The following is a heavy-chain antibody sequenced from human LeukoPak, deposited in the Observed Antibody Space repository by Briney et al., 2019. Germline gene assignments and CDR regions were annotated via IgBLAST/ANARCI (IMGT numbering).Heavy chain of an antibody. J-gene: IGHJ4*02. CDR1: GLTYRNCY. CDR2: ISDDGSYA. Sequence: GGSLRLSCAASGLTYRNCYFSWVRQAPGKGLEWISYISDDGSYANYADSVRGRFTISRGNAKNSLFLQMNSLRVEDTAVYYCARAMGRAPGGHFDYWGQGTLVTVSS. V-gene: IGHV3-11*03. CDR3: ARAMGRAPGGHFDY. D-gene: IGHD3-10*01.